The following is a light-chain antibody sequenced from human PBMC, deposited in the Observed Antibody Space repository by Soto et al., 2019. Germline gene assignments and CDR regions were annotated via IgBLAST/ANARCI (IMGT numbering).Light chain of an antibody. Sequence: EIVLTQSPGTLSLSPGERATLSCRASQSVSNNYLAWYQQTRGQPPRLLIYGAFSRAFGIPDRFSGSGSGTDFTLTISRLEPDDFAVYYCQQYGDSPVTFGQGTKVEIK. CDR1: QSVSNNY. V-gene: IGKV3-20*01. CDR3: QQYGDSPVT. CDR2: GAF. J-gene: IGKJ1*01.